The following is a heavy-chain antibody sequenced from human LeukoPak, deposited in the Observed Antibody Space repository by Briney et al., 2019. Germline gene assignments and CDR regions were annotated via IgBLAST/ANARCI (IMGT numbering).Heavy chain of an antibody. D-gene: IGHD3-22*01. V-gene: IGHV4-39*07. CDR2: IFYSGST. CDR3: ARVKWFKVWYFDL. CDR1: GGSISTSNYY. J-gene: IGHJ2*01. Sequence: SETLSLTCTVSGGSISTSNYYWGWIRQPPGKGLEWIGNIFYSGSTYYSPSLRSRVTISLDTSRNQFSLKLNSVTAADTAVYYCARVKWFKVWYFDLWGRGTLVTVSS.